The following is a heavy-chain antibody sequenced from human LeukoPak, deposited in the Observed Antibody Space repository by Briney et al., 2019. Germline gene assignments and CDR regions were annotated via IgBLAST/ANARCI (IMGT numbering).Heavy chain of an antibody. CDR1: GFTFSSYA. CDR3: AKHYSDGITWYFDL. CDR2: ISGSGGST. Sequence: GGSLRLSCAASGFTFSSYAMSWVRQAPGKGLEWVSAISGSGGSTYYADSVKGRFTLSRDNSKNTLYLQMNGLRAEDTAVYYCAKHYSDGITWYFDLWGRGTLVTVSS. J-gene: IGHJ2*01. V-gene: IGHV3-23*01. D-gene: IGHD3-22*01.